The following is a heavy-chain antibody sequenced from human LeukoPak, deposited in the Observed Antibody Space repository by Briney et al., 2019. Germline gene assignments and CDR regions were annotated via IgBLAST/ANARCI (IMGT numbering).Heavy chain of an antibody. Sequence: GGSLRLSCAASGFTFSSYAMHWVRQATGKGLEWVAVISYDGSNKYYADSVKGRFTISRDNSKNTLYLQMNSLRAEDTAVYYCAREFSIAARRGYWGQGTLVTVSS. J-gene: IGHJ4*02. CDR1: GFTFSSYA. D-gene: IGHD6-6*01. CDR2: ISYDGSNK. CDR3: AREFSIAARRGY. V-gene: IGHV3-30-3*01.